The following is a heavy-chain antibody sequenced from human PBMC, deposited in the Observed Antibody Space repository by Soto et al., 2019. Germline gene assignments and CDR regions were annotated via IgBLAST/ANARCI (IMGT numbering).Heavy chain of an antibody. D-gene: IGHD1-1*01. V-gene: IGHV4-4*07. J-gene: IGHJ5*02. CDR2: IYATGTT. Sequence: PSETLSLTCTVSGASISGFYWSWIRKYAGKGLEWIGRIYATGTTDYNPSLKSRVMMSVVTSKKQFSLKLRSVTAADTAVYYCVRDGTKTLRDWFNPWGQGISVTVSS. CDR3: VRDGTKTLRDWFNP. CDR1: GASISGFY.